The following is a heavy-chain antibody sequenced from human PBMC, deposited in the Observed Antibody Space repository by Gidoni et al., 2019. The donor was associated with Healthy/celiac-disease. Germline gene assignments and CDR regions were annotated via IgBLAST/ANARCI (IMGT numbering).Heavy chain of an antibody. CDR2: ISGSGGST. D-gene: IGHD3-22*01. Sequence: EVQLLESGGGLVQPGGSLSLSCAASGFTFSSYAMSWVRQAPGKGLEGVSAISGSGGSTYYADSVKGRFTISRDNSKNTLYLQMNSLRAEDTAVYYCAKAYPYYYDSSGYSKYYFDYWGQGTLVTVSS. CDR1: GFTFSSYA. CDR3: AKAYPYYYDSSGYSKYYFDY. V-gene: IGHV3-23*01. J-gene: IGHJ4*02.